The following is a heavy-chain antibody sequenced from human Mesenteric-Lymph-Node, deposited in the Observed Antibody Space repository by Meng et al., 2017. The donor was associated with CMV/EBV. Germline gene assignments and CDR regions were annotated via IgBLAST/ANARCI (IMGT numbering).Heavy chain of an antibody. D-gene: IGHD2-2*01. J-gene: IGHJ5*02. CDR1: GGSISSGGYY. Sequence: TVCGGSISSGGYYWSWIRQHPGKGLEWIGYIYYSGSTYYNPSLKSRVTISVDTSKNQFSLKLSSVTAADTAVYYCAFYQLLARWFDPWGQGTLVTVSS. CDR2: IYYSGST. CDR3: AFYQLLARWFDP. V-gene: IGHV4-31*02.